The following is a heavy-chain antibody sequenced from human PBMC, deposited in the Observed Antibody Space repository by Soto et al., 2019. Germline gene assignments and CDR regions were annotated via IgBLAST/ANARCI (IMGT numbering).Heavy chain of an antibody. CDR3: ARERNIVVVVAANAGWFDP. CDR2: INAGNGNT. D-gene: IGHD2-15*01. V-gene: IGHV1-3*01. Sequence: GASVKVSCKASGYTFTSYAMHWVRQAPGQRLEWMGWINAGNGNTKYSQKFQGRVTITRDTSASTAYMELSSLRSEDTAVYYCARERNIVVVVAANAGWFDPWGQGTLVTVSS. J-gene: IGHJ5*02. CDR1: GYTFTSYA.